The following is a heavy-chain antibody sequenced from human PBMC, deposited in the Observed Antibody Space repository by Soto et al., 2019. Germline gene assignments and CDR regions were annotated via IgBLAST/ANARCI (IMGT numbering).Heavy chain of an antibody. D-gene: IGHD3-3*01. V-gene: IGHV1-69*13. CDR1: GRTFSSYA. CDR2: IIPIFGTA. Sequence: SVKVSCKASGRTFSSYAISWVGQAGGQGREWMGGIIPIFGTANYAQKFQGRVTITADESTSTAYMELSSLRSEDTAVYYCARGIVRSLEWSGLPFEGPARRERNYSYYGMDVWGQGTTFTVSS. J-gene: IGHJ6*02. CDR3: ARGIVRSLEWSGLPFEGPARRERNYSYYGMDV.